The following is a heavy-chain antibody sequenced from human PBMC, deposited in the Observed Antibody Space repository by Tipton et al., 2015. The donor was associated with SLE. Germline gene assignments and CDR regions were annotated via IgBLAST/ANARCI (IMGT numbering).Heavy chain of an antibody. J-gene: IGHJ4*02. D-gene: IGHD1-26*01. CDR2: IYTSGST. CDR1: GGSISRGSYY. Sequence: TLSLTCTVSGGSISRGSYYWSWIRQPAGKGLEWIGRIYTSGSTYYNPSLKSRVTISVDTSKNQFSLKLSSVTAADTAVYYCAGMSYPREGYFDYWGQGTLVTVSS. V-gene: IGHV4-61*02. CDR3: AGMSYPREGYFDY.